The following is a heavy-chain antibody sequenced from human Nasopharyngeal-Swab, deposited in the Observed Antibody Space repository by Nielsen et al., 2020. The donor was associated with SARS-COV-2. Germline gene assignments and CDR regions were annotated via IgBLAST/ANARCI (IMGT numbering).Heavy chain of an antibody. V-gene: IGHV3-43*02. Sequence: GGSLRLSCAASGFTLDDYAMHWVRQAPGKGLEWVSLISGDGGSTYYADPVKGRFTISRDNSKNSLYLQMNSLRTEDTALYYCAKDIFRATNSRAPVTTIAYYMDVWGKGTTVTVSS. CDR1: GFTLDDYA. J-gene: IGHJ6*03. CDR3: AKDIFRATNSRAPVTTIAYYMDV. CDR2: ISGDGGST. D-gene: IGHD1-26*01.